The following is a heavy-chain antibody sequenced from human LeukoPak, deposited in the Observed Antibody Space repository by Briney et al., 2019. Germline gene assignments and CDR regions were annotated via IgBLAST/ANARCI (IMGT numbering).Heavy chain of an antibody. CDR2: ISPNSGGT. V-gene: IGHV1-2*02. CDR1: GYTFIGYY. J-gene: IGHJ4*02. Sequence: ASVKVSCKASGYTFIGYYMHWVRQAPGQGLEWMGWISPNSGGTNYAQKFQGRVTMTRDTSISTAYMELSRLRSDDTAVYYCATQQLVSFDYWGQGTLVTVSS. D-gene: IGHD6-13*01. CDR3: ATQQLVSFDY.